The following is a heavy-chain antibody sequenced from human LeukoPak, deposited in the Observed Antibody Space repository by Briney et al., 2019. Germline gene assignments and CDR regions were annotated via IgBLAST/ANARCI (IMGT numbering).Heavy chain of an antibody. V-gene: IGHV3-21*01. D-gene: IGHD6-19*01. Sequence: GGSLRLSCAASGFTFSSYSMNWVRQAPGRGLEWVSSISSSSSYIYYADSVKGRFTISRDNAKNSLYLQMNSLRAEDTAVYYCASSDSSGWYTSHYYYYYMDVWGKGTTVTISS. CDR3: ASSDSSGWYTSHYYYYYMDV. CDR1: GFTFSSYS. J-gene: IGHJ6*03. CDR2: ISSSSSYI.